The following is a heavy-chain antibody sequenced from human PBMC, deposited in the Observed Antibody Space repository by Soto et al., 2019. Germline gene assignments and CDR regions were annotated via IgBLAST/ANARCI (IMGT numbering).Heavy chain of an antibody. CDR3: ARSRDCSSTSCYVYYYYGMDV. V-gene: IGHV1-69*13. Sequence: GASVKVSCKASGGTFSSYAISWVRQAPGQGLEWMGGIIPIFGTANYAQKFQGRVTITADESTSTAYMELSSLRSEDTAVYYCARSRDCSSTSCYVYYYYGMDVWGQGTTVTVSS. CDR2: IIPIFGTA. CDR1: GGTFSSYA. D-gene: IGHD2-2*01. J-gene: IGHJ6*02.